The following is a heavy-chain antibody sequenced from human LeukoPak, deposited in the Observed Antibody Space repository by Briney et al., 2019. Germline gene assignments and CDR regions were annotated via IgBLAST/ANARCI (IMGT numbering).Heavy chain of an antibody. V-gene: IGHV4-4*07. J-gene: IGHJ6*03. Sequence: PSETLSLTCTVSGGSISSYYWSWIRQPAGKGLEWIGRIYTSGSTNYNPSLKSRVTMSVDTSKNQFSLKLSSVTAADTAAYYCARAPGDCSGGSCYYYYYYYYMDVWGKGTTVTVSS. CDR3: ARAPGDCSGGSCYYYYYYYYMDV. CDR2: IYTSGST. CDR1: GGSISSYY. D-gene: IGHD2-15*01.